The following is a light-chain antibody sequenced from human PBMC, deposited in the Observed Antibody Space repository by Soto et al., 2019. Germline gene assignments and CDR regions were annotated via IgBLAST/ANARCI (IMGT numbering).Light chain of an antibody. CDR3: QPYYSQWT. J-gene: IGKJ1*01. CDR2: DAS. CDR1: QSVGSN. V-gene: IGKV3-15*01. Sequence: EIVMTQSPATLSVSPGERATLSCRASQSVGSNLAWYQQKPGQAPRLLMYDASTRATGIPARFSGSGSGTEFTLTITSLQSEDFVVYYCQPYYSQWTFGQGTKVHIK.